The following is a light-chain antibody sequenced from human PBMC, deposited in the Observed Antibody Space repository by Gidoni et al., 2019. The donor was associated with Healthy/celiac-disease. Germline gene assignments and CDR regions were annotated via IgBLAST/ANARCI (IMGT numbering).Light chain of an antibody. CDR2: AAS. CDR3: PQSYSTPV. CDR1: QSISSY. V-gene: IGKV1-39*01. J-gene: IGKJ3*01. Sequence: DIQMTQSPSSLSASVGDRVTITCRASQSISSYLNWYQQKPGKAPKLLIYAASSLQSGVPSRFSGSGSGTDFTLTISSLQPEDFATYYCPQSYSTPVFGPGTKVDIK.